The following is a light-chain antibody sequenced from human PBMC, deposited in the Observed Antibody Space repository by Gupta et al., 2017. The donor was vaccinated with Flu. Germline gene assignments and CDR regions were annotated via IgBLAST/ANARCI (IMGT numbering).Light chain of an antibody. CDR1: QSIVDRDGNTY. CDR2: KSS. Sequence: TLGQPASSYGRSSQSIVDRDGNTYLSWLQQRPGQPPRLLMYKSSNRFAGVPDRLSGSGAGTDVTMKISRVEDEDVGVYYCMQATQFPQLTFGQGTRLEIK. V-gene: IGKV2-24*01. CDR3: MQATQFPQLT. J-gene: IGKJ5*01.